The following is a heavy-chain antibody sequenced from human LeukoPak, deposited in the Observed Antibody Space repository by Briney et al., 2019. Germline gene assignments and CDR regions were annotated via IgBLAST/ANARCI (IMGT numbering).Heavy chain of an antibody. D-gene: IGHD3-3*01. Sequence: GGSPRLSCEASGFTFNNYGMSWVRQAPGKGLEWVSSISSSGGGTCYADSVKGRFTISRDNSKNTLYLQMNSLRAEDTALYYCAKHKGASYDGPFDYRGQGTLVTVSS. CDR3: AKHKGASYDGPFDY. V-gene: IGHV3-23*01. CDR2: ISSSGGGT. J-gene: IGHJ4*02. CDR1: GFTFNNYG.